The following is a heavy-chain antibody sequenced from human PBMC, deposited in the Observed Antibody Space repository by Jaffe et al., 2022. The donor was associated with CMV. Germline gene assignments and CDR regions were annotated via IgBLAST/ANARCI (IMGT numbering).Heavy chain of an antibody. CDR3: ARAYSIAVADAVYYYYYGMDV. V-gene: IGHV3-48*02. CDR2: ISSSSSTI. J-gene: IGHJ6*02. CDR1: GFTFSSYS. Sequence: EVQLVESGGGLVQPGGSLRLSCAASGFTFSSYSMNWVRQAPGKGLEWVSYISSSSSTIYYADSVKGRFTISRDNAKNSLYLQMNSLRDEDTAVYYCARAYSIAVADAVYYYYYGMDVWGQGTTVTVSS. D-gene: IGHD6-19*01.